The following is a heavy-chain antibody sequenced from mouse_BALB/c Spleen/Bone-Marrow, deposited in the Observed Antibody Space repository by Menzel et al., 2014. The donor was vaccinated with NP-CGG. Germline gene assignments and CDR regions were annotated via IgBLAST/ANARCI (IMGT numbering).Heavy chain of an antibody. CDR3: ARYPISYGNYGDMDY. J-gene: IGHJ4*01. D-gene: IGHD2-1*01. V-gene: IGHV1S41*01. CDR2: IAAGSGST. Sequence: VKPGASVKLSCEASGYTFTNYWINWIKQSPEQGLEWVGRIAAGSGSTYYNEMVKGKATLTVDTASSTASIQLSSLSSEDFAVYFCARYPISYGNYGDMDYWGQGTSVTVSS. CDR1: GYTFTNYW.